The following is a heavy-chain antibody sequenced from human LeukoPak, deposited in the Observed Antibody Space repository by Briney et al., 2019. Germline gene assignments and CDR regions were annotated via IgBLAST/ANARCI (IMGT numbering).Heavy chain of an antibody. V-gene: IGHV3-53*01. CDR3: ARTRVDTTTFDYFDY. J-gene: IGHJ4*02. Sequence: PGGSLRLSCVVSGFTVSTNFMSWVRPAPGERLEWVSVIYSGGSTYYADSVKGRFTISRDNSKNTLYLQMNSLRAEDTAVYYCARTRVDTTTFDYFDYWGQGTLVTVSS. CDR1: GFTVSTNF. CDR2: IYSGGST. D-gene: IGHD4-11*01.